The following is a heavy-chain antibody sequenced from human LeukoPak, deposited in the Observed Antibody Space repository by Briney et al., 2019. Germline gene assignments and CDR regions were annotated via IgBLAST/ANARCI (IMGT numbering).Heavy chain of an antibody. Sequence: SETLSLTCTVSGGSISSYYWSWIRQTTGKGLEWIGYTYYRGSTEYNPSLKSRVTISVDTSKNQLSLNLSSVTAADTAVYYCARAQGYSYGYWAVFDYWGQGTLVTVSS. D-gene: IGHD5-18*01. CDR3: ARAQGYSYGYWAVFDY. V-gene: IGHV4-59*01. CDR1: GGSISSYY. CDR2: TYYRGST. J-gene: IGHJ4*02.